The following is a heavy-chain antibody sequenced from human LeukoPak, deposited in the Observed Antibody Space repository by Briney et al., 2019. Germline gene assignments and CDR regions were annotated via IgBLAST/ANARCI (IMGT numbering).Heavy chain of an antibody. Sequence: PGGSLRLSCAASGFTFSSYWMSWVRQAPGKGLEWVANIKQDGSEKYYVDSVKGRFTISRDNAKNSLYLQMNSLRAEDTAVYYCTRAGGRYSYEHWGQGTLVTVSS. J-gene: IGHJ4*02. CDR2: IKQDGSEK. CDR1: GFTFSSYW. D-gene: IGHD5-18*01. CDR3: TRAGGRYSYEH. V-gene: IGHV3-7*01.